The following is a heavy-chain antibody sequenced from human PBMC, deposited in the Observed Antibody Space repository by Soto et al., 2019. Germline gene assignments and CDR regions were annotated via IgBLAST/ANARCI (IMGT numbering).Heavy chain of an antibody. D-gene: IGHD1-26*01. J-gene: IGHJ4*02. Sequence: PGGSLRLSCAASGFTFSSYAMSWVRQAPGKGLEWVSAISGSGGSTYYADSVKGRFTISRDNSKSTLYLQMNSLRAEDTAVYYCAKDYSGSYYLGVRRYYFDYWGQGTLVTVSS. CDR2: ISGSGGST. CDR3: AKDYSGSYYLGVRRYYFDY. V-gene: IGHV3-23*01. CDR1: GFTFSSYA.